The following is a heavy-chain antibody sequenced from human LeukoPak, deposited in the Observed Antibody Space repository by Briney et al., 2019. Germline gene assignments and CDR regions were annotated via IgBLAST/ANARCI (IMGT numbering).Heavy chain of an antibody. CDR1: GYTFTSYG. J-gene: IGHJ4*02. D-gene: IGHD3-22*01. CDR3: AREQYYYDNSGYFDY. CDR2: ITTYNANT. V-gene: IGHV1-18*01. Sequence: ASVKVSCKASGYTFTSYGLSWVRQAPGQGLEWMGWITTYNANTNYAQKFQGRVTMTTDTSTSTAYMELRSLRSDDTAVYYCAREQYYYDNSGYFDYWGQGTLVTVSS.